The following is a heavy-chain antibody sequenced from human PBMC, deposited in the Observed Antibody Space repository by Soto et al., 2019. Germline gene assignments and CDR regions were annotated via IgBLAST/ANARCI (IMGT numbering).Heavy chain of an antibody. D-gene: IGHD6-6*01. CDR2: ITWDGGST. V-gene: IGHV3-43*01. CDR1: GFTFEDYT. J-gene: IGHJ6*02. Sequence: PGGSLRLSCAASGFTFEDYTMHWVRQGPGKGLECVSLITWDGGSTYYAYSVKGQFTISRDKSKNSLYLQMNSMRTEDNALYYCSKDILATRPGINCYCGMKVWGQGTRVNV. CDR3: SKDILATRPGINCYCGMKV.